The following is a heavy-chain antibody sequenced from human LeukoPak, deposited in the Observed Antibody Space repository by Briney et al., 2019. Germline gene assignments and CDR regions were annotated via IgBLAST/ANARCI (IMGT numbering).Heavy chain of an antibody. CDR1: GGSISSSSYY. CDR2: IYYSGST. D-gene: IGHD1/OR15-1a*01. V-gene: IGHV4-39*07. Sequence: SETLSLTCTVSGGSISSSSYYWGWIRQPPGKGLEWIGSIYYSGSTYYNPSLKSRVTMSVDTSKNQFSLRLSSVTAADTAVYYCARDLEQHWGAYYYYRTSGAKGPRSPSP. J-gene: IGHJ6*03. CDR3: ARDLEQHWGAYYYYRTS.